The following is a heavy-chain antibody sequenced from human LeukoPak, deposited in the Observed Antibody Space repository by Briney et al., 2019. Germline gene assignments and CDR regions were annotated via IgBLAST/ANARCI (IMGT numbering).Heavy chain of an antibody. Sequence: SVKVSCKASGGTFNSYAISWVRQAPGQGVEWMGRIIPILGIANYAQKFQGRVTITADKSTSTAYMELSSLRSEDTAVYYCARELLFSAPSSHYGMDVWGQGTTVTVSS. CDR2: IIPILGIA. D-gene: IGHD6-19*01. CDR1: GGTFNSYA. J-gene: IGHJ6*02. V-gene: IGHV1-69*04. CDR3: ARELLFSAPSSHYGMDV.